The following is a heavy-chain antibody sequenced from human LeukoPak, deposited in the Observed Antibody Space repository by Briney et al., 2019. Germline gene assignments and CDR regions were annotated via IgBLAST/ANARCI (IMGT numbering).Heavy chain of an antibody. D-gene: IGHD3-3*01. CDR3: AREDTIFGVTDAFDI. CDR2: ISSSSSYI. J-gene: IGHJ3*02. Sequence: AGGSLRPSCAASGFTFSSYSMNWVRQAPGKGLEWVSSISSSSSYIYYADSVKGRFTISRDNAKNSLYLQMNSLRAEDTAVYYCAREDTIFGVTDAFDIWGQGTMVTVSS. V-gene: IGHV3-21*01. CDR1: GFTFSSYS.